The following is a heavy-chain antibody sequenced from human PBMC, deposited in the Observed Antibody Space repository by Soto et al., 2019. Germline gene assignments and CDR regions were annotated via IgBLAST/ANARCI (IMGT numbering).Heavy chain of an antibody. V-gene: IGHV3-49*04. CDR2: IRSKAYGGTT. Sequence: SLRLSCAASGFIFSTYAMNWVRQAPGKGLEWVGFIRSKAYGGTTEYAASVKGRFTISRDDSKSIAYLQMNNLKTEDTAVYYCTGYQLPHYYYYGMDVWGQGTTVTVSS. CDR3: TGYQLPHYYYYGMDV. D-gene: IGHD2-2*01. J-gene: IGHJ6*02. CDR1: GFIFSTYA.